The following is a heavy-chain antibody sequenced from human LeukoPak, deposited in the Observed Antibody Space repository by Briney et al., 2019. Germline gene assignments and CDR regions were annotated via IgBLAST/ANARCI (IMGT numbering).Heavy chain of an antibody. J-gene: IGHJ4*02. D-gene: IGHD3-22*01. V-gene: IGHV3-48*01. CDR3: ARLDTMIVVDYPTDY. CDR2: ISSSSSTI. CDR1: GFTFSSYS. Sequence: GGSLRLSCAASGFTFSSYSMNWVRQAPGKGLEWVSYISSSSSTIYYADSVKGRFTISRDNAKNSLYLQMNSLRAEDTAVYYCARLDTMIVVDYPTDYWGQGTLVTVSS.